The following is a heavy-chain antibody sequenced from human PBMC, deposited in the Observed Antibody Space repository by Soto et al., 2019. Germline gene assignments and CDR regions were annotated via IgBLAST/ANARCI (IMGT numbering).Heavy chain of an antibody. V-gene: IGHV1-2*04. CDR1: GYTFTGYY. CDR2: INPNSGGT. D-gene: IGHD6-6*01. Sequence: ASVKVSCKASGYTFTGYYMHWVRQAPGQGLEWMGWINPNSGGTNYAQKFQGWVTTTRDTSISTAYMELSRLRSDDTAVYYCARSRKQLVFFDYWGQGTLVTVSS. J-gene: IGHJ4*02. CDR3: ARSRKQLVFFDY.